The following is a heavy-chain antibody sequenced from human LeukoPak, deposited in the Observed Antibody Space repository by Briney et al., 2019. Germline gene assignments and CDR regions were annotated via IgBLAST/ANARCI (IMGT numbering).Heavy chain of an antibody. CDR3: AREFADFWSGYYVYYYYYYMDV. J-gene: IGHJ6*03. V-gene: IGHV3-7*01. Sequence: PGGSLRLSCAASGLTFSSYWMSWVRQAPGKGLEWVANIKQDGSEKYYVDSVKGRFTISRDNAKNSLYLQMNSLRAEDTAVYYCAREFADFWSGYYVYYYYYYMDVWGKGTTVTVSS. D-gene: IGHD3-3*01. CDR2: IKQDGSEK. CDR1: GLTFSSYW.